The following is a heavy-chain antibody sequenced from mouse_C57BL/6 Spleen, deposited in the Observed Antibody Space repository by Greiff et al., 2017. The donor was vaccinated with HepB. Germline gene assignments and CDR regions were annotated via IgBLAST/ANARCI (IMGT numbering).Heavy chain of an antibody. D-gene: IGHD2-12*01. CDR1: GFNIKDYY. Sequence: EVQLQQSGAELVKPGASVKLSCTASGFNIKDYYMHWVKQRTEQGLEWIGRIDPEDGETKYTPKFKGKATLTVDKSSNTAYLQLSRLTSEDTAFYYYARWDDNYVFAYWGQGTLVTVSA. V-gene: IGHV14-2*01. CDR3: ARWDDNYVFAY. J-gene: IGHJ3*01. CDR2: IDPEDGET.